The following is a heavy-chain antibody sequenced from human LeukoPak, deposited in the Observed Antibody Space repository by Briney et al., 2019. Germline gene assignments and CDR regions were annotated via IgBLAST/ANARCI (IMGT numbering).Heavy chain of an antibody. V-gene: IGHV4-59*01. CDR3: ARVSGYGDHFDY. Sequence: SETLSLTCTVSGGSISSYYWSWIRQPPGKGLEWIGYIYYSGSTNYNPSLKSRVTISVDTSKNQFSLKLSSVTAADTAVYYCARVSGYGDHFDYWGQGTLDTVSS. CDR2: IYYSGST. J-gene: IGHJ4*02. D-gene: IGHD4-17*01. CDR1: GGSISSYY.